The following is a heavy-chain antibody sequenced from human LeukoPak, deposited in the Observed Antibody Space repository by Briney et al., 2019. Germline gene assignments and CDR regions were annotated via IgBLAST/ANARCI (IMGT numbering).Heavy chain of an antibody. Sequence: SETLSLTCTVSGGSISSGSYYWSWIRQPAGKGLEWIGRVYTSGSTNYNPSLKSRVTILIDTSKNHFSLRLSSVTAADTAVYYCARVDYGSGSYYAFDVWGQGTMVTVSS. CDR2: VYTSGST. CDR1: GGSISSGSYY. V-gene: IGHV4-61*02. J-gene: IGHJ3*01. CDR3: ARVDYGSGSYYAFDV. D-gene: IGHD3-10*01.